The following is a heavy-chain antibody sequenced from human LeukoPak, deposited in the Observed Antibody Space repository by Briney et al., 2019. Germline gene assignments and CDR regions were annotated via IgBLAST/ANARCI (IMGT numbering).Heavy chain of an antibody. CDR2: INHSGST. CDR1: GGSFSGYY. V-gene: IGHV4-34*01. J-gene: IGHJ6*03. D-gene: IGHD6-19*01. Sequence: PSETLSLTCAVYGGSFSGYYWSWIRQPPGKGLDWIGEINHSGSTNYNPSLKSRVTISVDTSKNQFSLKLSSVTAADTAVYYCARGFKGSSGWYAYYYIDVWGKGTTVTLSS. CDR3: ARGFKGSSGWYAYYYIDV.